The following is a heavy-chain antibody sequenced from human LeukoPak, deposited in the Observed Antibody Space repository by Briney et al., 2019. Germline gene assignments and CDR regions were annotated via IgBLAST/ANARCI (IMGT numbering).Heavy chain of an antibody. CDR3: TRVAPVTGSRYFDY. CDR2: IRNKVNSYIT. Sequence: GGSLSLSCAASGFTFRDHYMDWVREAPGKGLEWVGRIRNKVNSYITEYAASVTGRFTISRYDSKNSLYLQMNSLKTEDTAVYYCTRVAPVTGSRYFDYWGQGALVTVSS. J-gene: IGHJ4*02. CDR1: GFTFRDHY. V-gene: IGHV3-72*01. D-gene: IGHD6-19*01.